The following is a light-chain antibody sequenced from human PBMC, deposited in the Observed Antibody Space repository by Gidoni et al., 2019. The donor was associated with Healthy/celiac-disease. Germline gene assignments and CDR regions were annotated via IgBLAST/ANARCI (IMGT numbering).Light chain of an antibody. CDR3: CSYAGSSTLVV. J-gene: IGLJ2*01. Sequence: QSALTQPASVSGPPGQSITISCTGTSSDVGSYNLVSWYQPHPGKAPKLMIYEVSKRPSGVSNRFSGSKSGNTASLTISGLQAEDEADYYCCSYAGSSTLVVFGGGTKLTVL. V-gene: IGLV2-23*02. CDR2: EVS. CDR1: SSDVGSYNL.